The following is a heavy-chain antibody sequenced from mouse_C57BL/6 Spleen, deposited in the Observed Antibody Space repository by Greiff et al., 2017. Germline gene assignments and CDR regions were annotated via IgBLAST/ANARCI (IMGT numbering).Heavy chain of an antibody. V-gene: IGHV5-16*01. CDR2: INYECSST. Sequence: EVKLMESEGGLVQPGSSMKLSCTASGFTFSDYYMAWVRQVPEKGLEWVANINYECSSTNYLDSLKSRFIISRDNAKNILYLQMSSLKSEDTATYYCARDRTTVGYAMDYWGQGTSVTVSS. D-gene: IGHD1-1*01. J-gene: IGHJ4*01. CDR3: ARDRTTVGYAMDY. CDR1: GFTFSDYY.